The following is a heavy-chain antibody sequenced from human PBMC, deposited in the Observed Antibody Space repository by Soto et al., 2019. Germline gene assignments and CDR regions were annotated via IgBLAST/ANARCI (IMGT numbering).Heavy chain of an antibody. CDR1: GGSFSGYY. CDR2: INHSGST. Sequence: SETLSLTCAVYGGSFSGYYWSWIRQPPGKGLEWIGEINHSGSTNYNPSLKSRVTISVDTSKNQFSRKLSSVTAADTAVYYCARAGIAAAGPTFDYWGQGTLVTVSS. D-gene: IGHD6-13*01. J-gene: IGHJ4*02. V-gene: IGHV4-34*01. CDR3: ARAGIAAAGPTFDY.